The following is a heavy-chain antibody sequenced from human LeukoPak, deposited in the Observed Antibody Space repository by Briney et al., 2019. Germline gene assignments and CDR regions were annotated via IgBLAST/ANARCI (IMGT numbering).Heavy chain of an antibody. Sequence: PGGSLRLSRAASGFTFSDYYMSWIRQAPGKGLEWVSYISSSSSYTNYADSVKGRFTISRDNAKNSLYLQMNSLRAEDTAVYYCARDRHGVVTESNDAFDIWGQGTMVTVSS. CDR3: ARDRHGVVTESNDAFDI. J-gene: IGHJ3*02. V-gene: IGHV3-11*05. D-gene: IGHD2-21*02. CDR1: GFTFSDYY. CDR2: ISSSSSYT.